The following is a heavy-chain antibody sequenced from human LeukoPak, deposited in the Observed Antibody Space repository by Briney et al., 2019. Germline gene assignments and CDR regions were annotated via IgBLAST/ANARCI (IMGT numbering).Heavy chain of an antibody. Sequence: SQTLSLTCAISGDSVSNSSAAWSWIRQSPSRGLEWLGRTYYWSKWFNDYAVSVRSRITVNPDTSTNQFSLQLNSVTPEDTAVYYCARDNFGTSSQGLLRFHVWGQGTMVTVSS. D-gene: IGHD6-6*01. CDR3: ARDNFGTSSQGLLRFHV. CDR1: GDSVSNSSAA. CDR2: TYYWSKWFN. J-gene: IGHJ3*01. V-gene: IGHV6-1*01.